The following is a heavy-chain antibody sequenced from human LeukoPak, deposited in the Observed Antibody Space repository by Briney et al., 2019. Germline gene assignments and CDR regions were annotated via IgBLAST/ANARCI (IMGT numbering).Heavy chain of an antibody. CDR1: GYTFTGYY. V-gene: IGHV1-2*06. CDR2: INPNSGGT. J-gene: IGHJ5*02. CDR3: ARGVVAAAGEYNWFDP. D-gene: IGHD6-13*01. Sequence: ASVKVSCKASGYTFTGYYMHWVRQAPGQGLEWMGRINPNSGGTNFAQKFQGRVTMTRDTSISTAYMELSSLRSEDTAVYYCARGVVAAAGEYNWFDPWGQGTLVTVSS.